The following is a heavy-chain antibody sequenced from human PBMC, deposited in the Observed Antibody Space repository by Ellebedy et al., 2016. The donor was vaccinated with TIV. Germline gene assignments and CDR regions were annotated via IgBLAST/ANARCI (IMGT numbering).Heavy chain of an antibody. J-gene: IGHJ4*02. CDR1: GFTFSSYG. Sequence: GESLKISCAGSGFTFSSYGIHWVRQVPGKGLEWVAVIWYDGSKKYYADSVKGRFTISRDDSKNTVYLQMNSLRAEDTAVYSCARDSDTTSHYDRLDYWGQGTLVTVSS. CDR2: IWYDGSKK. CDR3: ARDSDTTSHYDRLDY. V-gene: IGHV3-33*01. D-gene: IGHD3-3*01.